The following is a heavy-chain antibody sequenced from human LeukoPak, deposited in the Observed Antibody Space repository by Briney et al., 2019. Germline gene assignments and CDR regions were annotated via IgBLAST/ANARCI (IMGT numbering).Heavy chain of an antibody. D-gene: IGHD3-22*01. V-gene: IGHV4-59*11. J-gene: IGHJ4*02. Sequence: PSETLSLTCTVSGGSTSNHYWSWIRQPPGKGLEWIGYIYYSGTTNYSPSLRSRVTMSVDTSKNQFSLGLTSVTAADTAVYYCARDFYYYDTSGYYPPFEYWGQGTLVTVSS. CDR3: ARDFYYYDTSGYYPPFEY. CDR2: IYYSGTT. CDR1: GGSTSNHY.